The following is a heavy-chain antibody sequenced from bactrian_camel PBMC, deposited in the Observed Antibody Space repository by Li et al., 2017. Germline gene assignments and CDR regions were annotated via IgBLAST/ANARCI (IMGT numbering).Heavy chain of an antibody. CDR3: VAGLPPFTVVAGY. J-gene: IGHJ6*01. CDR1: GFAFSGYY. Sequence: VQLVESGGDLVQPGGSLRLSCATSGFAFSGYYMAWVRQAPGKGLEWVSGIYSYGEKPLCADSVKGRFTISRDNVKNTLYLEMSTLRPEDTAVYYCVAGLPPFTVVAGYWGQGTQVTVS. D-gene: IGHD6*01. CDR2: IYSYGEKP. V-gene: IGHV3-2*01.